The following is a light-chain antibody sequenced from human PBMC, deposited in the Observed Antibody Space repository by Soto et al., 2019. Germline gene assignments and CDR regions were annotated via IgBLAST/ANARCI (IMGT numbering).Light chain of an antibody. J-gene: IGKJ5*01. V-gene: IGKV3-11*01. CDR2: GAS. Sequence: EIVLTQSPASLSLSPGARATLSCRASQSVDSHLVWYQQKPGQAPRLLIFGASNRATGLPARFSGSGSGTYFTHAINRHDPDDFAVYDCQQRNEWHITFDQATRLEIK. CDR1: QSVDSH. CDR3: QQRNEWHIT.